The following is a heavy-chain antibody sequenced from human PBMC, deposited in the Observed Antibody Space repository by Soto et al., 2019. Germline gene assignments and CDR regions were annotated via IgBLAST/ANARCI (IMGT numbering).Heavy chain of an antibody. CDR2: ISSSGSTI. CDR3: ARDRVSGYDWGSIDITDY. CDR1: GFTFSDYY. Sequence: PGGSLRLSCAASGFTFSDYYMSWIRQAPGKGLEWVSYISSSGSTIYYADSVKGRFTISRDNAKNSLYLQMNSLRAEDTAVYYCARDRVSGYDWGSIDITDYWGQGTLVTVSS. D-gene: IGHD5-12*01. V-gene: IGHV3-11*01. J-gene: IGHJ4*02.